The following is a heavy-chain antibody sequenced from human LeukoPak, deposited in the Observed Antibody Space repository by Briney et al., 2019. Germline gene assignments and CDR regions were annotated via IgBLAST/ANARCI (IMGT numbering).Heavy chain of an antibody. CDR3: ARDMDSSSSFGY. CDR1: GGTFSSYA. Sequence: GASVKVSCKASGGTFSSYAISWVRQAPGQGLEWMGRIIPILGIANYAQKFQGRVTITADKSTSTAYMELSSLRSEDTAVYYCARDMDSSSSFGYWGQGTLVTVSS. CDR2: IIPILGIA. V-gene: IGHV1-69*04. D-gene: IGHD6-13*01. J-gene: IGHJ4*02.